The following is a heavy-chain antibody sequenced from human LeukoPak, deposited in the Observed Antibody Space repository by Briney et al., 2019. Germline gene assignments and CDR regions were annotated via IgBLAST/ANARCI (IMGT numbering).Heavy chain of an antibody. D-gene: IGHD6-13*01. CDR3: ARVNLQQQLVADY. Sequence: SETLSLTCTVSGGSISTYYWSWIRQPPGKGLEWIGYIYYSGSTNYNPSLKSRVTISVDTSKNQFSLKLSSVTAADTAVYYCARVNLQQQLVADYWGQGTLVTVSS. CDR1: GGSISTYY. CDR2: IYYSGST. V-gene: IGHV4-59*01. J-gene: IGHJ4*02.